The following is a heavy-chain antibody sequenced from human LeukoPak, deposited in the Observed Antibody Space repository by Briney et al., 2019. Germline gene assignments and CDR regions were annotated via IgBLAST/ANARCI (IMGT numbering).Heavy chain of an antibody. Sequence: SQTLSLTCAISGDSLSSNSAAWNWIRQSPLRGLEWLGRTYYRSKWHNDYTLSVKSRITINPDTSKNQFSLQLNSVTPEDMAVYYCARSAGHFDYWGQGTLVTVSS. J-gene: IGHJ4*02. CDR2: TYYRSKWHN. V-gene: IGHV6-1*01. CDR1: GDSLSSNSAA. CDR3: ARSAGHFDY.